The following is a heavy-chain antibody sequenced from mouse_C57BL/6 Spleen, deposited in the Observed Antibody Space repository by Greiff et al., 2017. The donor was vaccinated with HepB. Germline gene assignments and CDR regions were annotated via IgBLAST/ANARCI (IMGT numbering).Heavy chain of an antibody. Sequence: QVQLQQPGAELVKPGASVKLSCKASGYTFTSYWMQWVKQRPGQGLEWIGEIDPSDSYTNYNQKFKGKATLTVDTSSSTAYMQLSSLTSEDSAVYYCARSYYDYPMDYWGQGTSATVSS. CDR3: ARSYYDYPMDY. CDR1: GYTFTSYW. V-gene: IGHV1-50*01. D-gene: IGHD2-4*01. J-gene: IGHJ4*01. CDR2: IDPSDSYT.